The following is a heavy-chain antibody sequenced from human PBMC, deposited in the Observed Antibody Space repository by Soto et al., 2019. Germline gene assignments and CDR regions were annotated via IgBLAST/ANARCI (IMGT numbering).Heavy chain of an antibody. CDR2: ISYDGSNK. Sequence: GGSLRLSCAASGFTFSSYGMHWVRQAPGKGLEWVAVISYDGSNKYYADSVKGRFTISRDNSKNTLYLQMNSLRAEDTAVYYCAKDEFIAAAELYYFDYWGQGTLVTVSS. V-gene: IGHV3-30*18. D-gene: IGHD6-13*01. CDR3: AKDEFIAAAELYYFDY. J-gene: IGHJ4*02. CDR1: GFTFSSYG.